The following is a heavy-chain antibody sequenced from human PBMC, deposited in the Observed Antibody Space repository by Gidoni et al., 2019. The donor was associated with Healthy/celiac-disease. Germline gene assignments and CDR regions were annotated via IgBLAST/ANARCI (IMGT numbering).Heavy chain of an antibody. CDR1: GFTFSSYE. V-gene: IGHV3-48*03. CDR2: ISSSGSTI. CDR3: ARGKFWDYYDSSGPAFDI. D-gene: IGHD3-22*01. J-gene: IGHJ3*02. Sequence: EVQLVESGGGLVQPGGSLRLSCAASGFTFSSYEMNWVRQAPGKGLEWVSYISSSGSTIYYADSVKGRFTISRDNAKNSLYLQMNSLRAEDTAVYYCARGKFWDYYDSSGPAFDIWGQGTMVTVSS.